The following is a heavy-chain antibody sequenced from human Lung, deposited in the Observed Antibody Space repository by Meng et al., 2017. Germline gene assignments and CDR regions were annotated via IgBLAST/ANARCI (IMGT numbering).Heavy chain of an antibody. Sequence: HEPVPGASSPRDSPPLSCTCPGSAVSIDGYCRSWIRQPAGKGLEWIGYVYFSGSTNYNPSLKCRVTIPLDTSKNPFSLKLNSVTAADTAVYYCARGGTVVNLGYWGPGTLVTVSS. J-gene: IGHJ4*02. D-gene: IGHD4-23*01. CDR3: ARGGTVVNLGY. CDR1: GSAVSIDGYC. CDR2: VYFSGST. V-gene: IGHV4-61*08.